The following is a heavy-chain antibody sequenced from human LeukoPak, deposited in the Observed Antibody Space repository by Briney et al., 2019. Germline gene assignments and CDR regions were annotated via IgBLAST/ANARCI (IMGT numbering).Heavy chain of an antibody. J-gene: IGHJ5*02. Sequence: SETLSLTCIFPGGSSSSSSYCWAWTRQSPGKRLEGIWTFSSGGSAYYTPSLTSPDSISKVKSNNQFSLRLYSVTAADTAVDYCARKQTGTMFDAWGQGTQVTVSS. V-gene: IGHV4-39*07. CDR2: FSSGGSA. CDR1: GGSSSSSSYC. D-gene: IGHD1-7*01. CDR3: ARKQTGTMFDA.